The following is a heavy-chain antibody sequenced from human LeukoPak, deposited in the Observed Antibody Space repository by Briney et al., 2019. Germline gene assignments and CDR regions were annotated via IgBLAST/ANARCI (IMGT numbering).Heavy chain of an antibody. CDR2: INPNSGGT. D-gene: IGHD2-15*01. V-gene: IGHV1-2*02. J-gene: IGHJ6*03. CDR1: GYTFTGYY. CDR3: ARDRERYRNYYYSMDV. Sequence: GASVKVSCKASGYTFTGYYMHWVRQAPGQGLEWMGWINPNSGGTNYAQKFQGRVTMTRDTSISTAYMELSGLISDDTAVYYCARDRERYRNYYYSMDVWGKGTTVTVSS.